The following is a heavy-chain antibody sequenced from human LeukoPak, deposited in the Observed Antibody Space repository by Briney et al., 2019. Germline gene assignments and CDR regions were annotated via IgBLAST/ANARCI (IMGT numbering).Heavy chain of an antibody. Sequence: PGGSLRLSCAASGFTFSSYWMSWVRQALGKGLEWVANIKQDGSEKYYVDSVKGRFTISRDNAKNSLYLQMNSLRAEDTAVYYCARQETDVLRFLEWLGGDYYYGMDVWGQGTTVTVSS. D-gene: IGHD3-3*01. V-gene: IGHV3-7*01. CDR3: ARQETDVLRFLEWLGGDYYYGMDV. CDR2: IKQDGSEK. CDR1: GFTFSSYW. J-gene: IGHJ6*02.